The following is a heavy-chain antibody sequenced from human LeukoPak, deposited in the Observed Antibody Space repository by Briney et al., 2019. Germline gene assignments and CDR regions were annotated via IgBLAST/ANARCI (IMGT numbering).Heavy chain of an antibody. CDR2: ISQSGNTI. V-gene: IGHV3-48*01. CDR1: GFTLSSYG. Sequence: PGGSLRLSYAASGFTLSSYGMNWVRQAPGKGLQWISYISQSGNTIYYADSVKGRFTISRDNAKNSLYLQMNSLTAADTAVYYCARRFDVWGQGTLVTVSS. J-gene: IGHJ5*02. CDR3: ARRFDV.